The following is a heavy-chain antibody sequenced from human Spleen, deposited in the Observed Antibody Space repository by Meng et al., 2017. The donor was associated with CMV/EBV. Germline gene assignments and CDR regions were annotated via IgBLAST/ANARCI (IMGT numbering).Heavy chain of an antibody. V-gene: IGHV4-39*07. CDR2: IYYSGST. J-gene: IGHJ6*02. Sequence: SETLSLTCTGSGGSISSSSYYWGWLRQPPGKGLEWIGSIYYSGSTYYNPSLKSRVTISVDTSKNQFSLKLSSVTAADTAVYYCARDRIQRPGDYYYYYGMDVWGQGTTVTVSS. CDR1: GGSISSSSYY. CDR3: ARDRIQRPGDYYYYYGMDV. D-gene: IGHD5-18*01.